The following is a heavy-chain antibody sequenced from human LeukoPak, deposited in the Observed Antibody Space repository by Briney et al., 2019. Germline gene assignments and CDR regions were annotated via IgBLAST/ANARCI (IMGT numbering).Heavy chain of an antibody. D-gene: IGHD3-16*02. CDR3: ACEDYDYVWGSYRSHRAYYFDY. Sequence: PSETLSLTCTVSGGSISSYYLSWIRQPAGKGLEWIGRIYSRVTTYNPSLKSRVTMSADTSRNHVSLTLNSVTAADTAVYYCACEDYDYVWGSYRSHRAYYFDYWGQGTMVTVSS. V-gene: IGHV4-4*07. J-gene: IGHJ4*02. CDR2: IYSRVT. CDR1: GGSISSYY.